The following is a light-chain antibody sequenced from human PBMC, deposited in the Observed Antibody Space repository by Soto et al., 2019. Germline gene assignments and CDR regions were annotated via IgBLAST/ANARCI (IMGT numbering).Light chain of an antibody. V-gene: IGKV1-39*01. CDR2: AAS. CDR3: QQSFSSLWT. J-gene: IGKJ1*01. CDR1: LYITNY. Sequence: DIQMTQSPSSLSASVGDRVTITCRASLYITNYLNWYQQIPGKAPKLLIYAASNLQSGVPSRFSGSGSGTDFTLTISSLQPEDFATYYCQQSFSSLWTFGQGTKVEIK.